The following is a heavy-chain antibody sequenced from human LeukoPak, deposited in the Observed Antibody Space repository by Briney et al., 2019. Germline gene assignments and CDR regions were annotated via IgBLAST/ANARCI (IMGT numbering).Heavy chain of an antibody. J-gene: IGHJ4*02. CDR3: ARYGSGPDS. V-gene: IGHV5-10-1*01. CDR1: GYSFSNYW. CDR2: IDPRDSQT. D-gene: IGHD3-10*01. Sequence: GESLKISCQGFGYSFSNYWITWVRQLPGKGLEWMERIDPRDSQTNYSPSFQGHITISSDSSITTAYLEWSSLTVSDTATYYCARYGSGPDSWGQGTLVIVSS.